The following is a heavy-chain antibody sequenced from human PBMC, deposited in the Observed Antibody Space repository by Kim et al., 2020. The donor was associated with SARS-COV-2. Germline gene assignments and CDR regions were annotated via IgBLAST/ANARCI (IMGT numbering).Heavy chain of an antibody. V-gene: IGHV4-34*01. D-gene: IGHD2-2*01. J-gene: IGHJ4*02. Sequence: PTLTSRVTISVDTSKNQFSLKLSSVTAADTAVYYCARGEVPAAMRGYFDYWGQGTLVTVSS. CDR3: ARGEVPAAMRGYFDY.